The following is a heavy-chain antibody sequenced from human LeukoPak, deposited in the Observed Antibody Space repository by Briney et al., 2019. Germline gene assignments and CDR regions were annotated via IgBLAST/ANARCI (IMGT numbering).Heavy chain of an antibody. CDR3: ARAIVVVVAATWFDP. CDR2: IYHSGST. D-gene: IGHD2-15*01. J-gene: IGHJ5*02. Sequence: SETLSLTCAVSGGSISSGGYSWSWIRQPPGKGLEWIGYIYHSGSTYYNPSFKSRVTISVDRSKNQFSLKLSSVTAADTAVYYCARAIVVVVAATWFDPWGQGTLVTVSS. CDR1: GGSISSGGYS. V-gene: IGHV4-30-2*01.